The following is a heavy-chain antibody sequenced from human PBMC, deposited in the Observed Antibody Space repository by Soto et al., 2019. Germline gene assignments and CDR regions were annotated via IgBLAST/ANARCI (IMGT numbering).Heavy chain of an antibody. CDR2: IYYSGST. V-gene: IGHV4-59*01. D-gene: IGHD3-22*01. J-gene: IGHJ4*02. CDR3: ARETYYYDSSGYYHMYYFDY. CDR1: GGSISSYY. Sequence: SETLSLTCTVSGGSISSYYWSWIRKPPGKGLEWIGYIYYSGSTNYNPSLKSRVTISVDTSKNQFSLKLSSVTAADTAVYYCARETYYYDSSGYYHMYYFDYWGQGTLVTVSS.